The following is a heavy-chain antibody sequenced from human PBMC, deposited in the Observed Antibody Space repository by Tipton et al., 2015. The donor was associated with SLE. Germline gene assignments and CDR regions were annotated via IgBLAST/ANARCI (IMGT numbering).Heavy chain of an antibody. J-gene: IGHJ5*02. CDR3: ARGYNGLKSGFDP. CDR2: IYYSGST. V-gene: IGHV4-59*11. CDR1: GGSISSHY. D-gene: IGHD1-14*01. Sequence: TLSLTCTVSGGSISSHYWSWIRQPPGKGLEWIGYIYYSGSTSYNPSLKSRVTISVDMSKNQFSLRLTSVTAADTAVYYCARGYNGLKSGFDPWGQGTLVPVSS.